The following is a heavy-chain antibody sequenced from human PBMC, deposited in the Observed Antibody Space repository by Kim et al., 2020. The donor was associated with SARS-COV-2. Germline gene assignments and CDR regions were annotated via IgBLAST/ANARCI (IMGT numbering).Heavy chain of an antibody. V-gene: IGHV5-10-1*01. CDR1: GYSFTSYW. CDR2: IDPSDSYT. CDR3: ARLYSCGGDCYNFDY. Sequence: GESLKISCKGSGYSFTSYWISWVRQMPGKGLEWMGRIDPSDSYTNYSPSFQGHVTISADKSISTAYLQWSSLKASDTAMYYCARLYSCGGDCYNFDYWGQGTLVTVSS. D-gene: IGHD2-21*01. J-gene: IGHJ4*02.